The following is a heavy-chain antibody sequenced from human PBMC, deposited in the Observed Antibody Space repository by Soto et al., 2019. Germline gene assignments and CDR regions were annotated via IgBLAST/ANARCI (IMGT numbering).Heavy chain of an antibody. D-gene: IGHD6-13*01. CDR2: ISSGGDST. Sequence: EVQLLESGGGLVQPGGSLRLSCAASGFTFSSYAMNWVRQAPGKGLEWVSTISSGGDSTYYANSVKGRFTISRDNSKNTLYLQMNSLIAEDTALYYCAKEHIAAPGTLDYWGQGTLVTVSS. V-gene: IGHV3-23*01. J-gene: IGHJ4*02. CDR1: GFTFSSYA. CDR3: AKEHIAAPGTLDY.